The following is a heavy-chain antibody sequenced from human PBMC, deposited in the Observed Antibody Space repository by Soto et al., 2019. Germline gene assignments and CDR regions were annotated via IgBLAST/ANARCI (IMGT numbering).Heavy chain of an antibody. D-gene: IGHD6-6*01. Sequence: SETLSLTCTVSGGSISRGGYYWRWIRQHPGKGLERIGYIYYSGSTYYNPSLKSRVTISVDTSKNLFSLKLSSVTAADTAVYYCARDRYVGAARSHYGMDVWGQGTTVTVSS. J-gene: IGHJ6*02. CDR3: ARDRYVGAARSHYGMDV. CDR1: GGSISRGGYY. CDR2: IYYSGST. V-gene: IGHV4-31*02.